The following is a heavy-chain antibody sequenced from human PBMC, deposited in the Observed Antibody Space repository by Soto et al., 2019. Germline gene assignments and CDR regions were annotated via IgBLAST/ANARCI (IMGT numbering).Heavy chain of an antibody. Sequence: SETLSLTCTVSGGSTSSDNYWSWIRQPPGKGLEWIGHIYYSGNTDYNPSLKSRLAISIDTSKNQFSLKLSSVTAADTAVYFCAREGGESSDGLYYFDSGGQGSLV. V-gene: IGHV4-30-4*01. CDR1: GGSTSSDNY. CDR3: AREGGESSDGLYYFDS. D-gene: IGHD3-16*01. CDR2: IYYSGNT. J-gene: IGHJ4*02.